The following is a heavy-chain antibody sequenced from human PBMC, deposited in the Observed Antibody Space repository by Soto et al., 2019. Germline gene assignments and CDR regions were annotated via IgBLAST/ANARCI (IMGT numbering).Heavy chain of an antibody. Sequence: QVQLQQWGAGLLKPSETLSLTCAVYGGYFSGYYWSWIRQPPGKGLEWIGEINHSGSTNYNPSLKSRVTISVDTSKNQFSLKLSSVTAADTAVYYCARGLSGSYYYYYYGMDVWGQGTTVTVSS. J-gene: IGHJ6*02. CDR3: ARGLSGSYYYYYYGMDV. CDR2: INHSGST. CDR1: GGYFSGYY. D-gene: IGHD1-26*01. V-gene: IGHV4-34*01.